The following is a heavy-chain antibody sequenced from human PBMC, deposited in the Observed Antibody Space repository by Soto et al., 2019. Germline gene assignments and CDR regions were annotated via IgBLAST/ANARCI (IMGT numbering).Heavy chain of an antibody. Sequence: EVQLVESGGGLVKPGGSLSLSCAASGFTFSYYSMNWVRQAPGKSLEWVSTISSSGTCKEYVDSGKGRFTISIDNDNDSLFLPLTSLRVEETAMYFCARDLRGRRQPGEVFDYWGQGTLVTVS. J-gene: IGHJ4*02. CDR2: ISSSGTCK. D-gene: IGHD4-17*01. V-gene: IGHV3-21*01. CDR1: GFTFSYYS. CDR3: ARDLRGRRQPGEVFDY.